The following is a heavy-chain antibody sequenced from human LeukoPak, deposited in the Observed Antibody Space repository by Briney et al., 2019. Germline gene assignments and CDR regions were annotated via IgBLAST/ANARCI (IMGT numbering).Heavy chain of an antibody. V-gene: IGHV5-51*01. Sequence: GESLKISCKGSGYTFTSYWIGWVRQMPGKGLEYMGIIHPGDSDTRYIPSFQGQVTISVDRSSTTAYLQWSRLRASDTAMYYCATHPGGLQSGFDNWGQGTLVTVSS. CDR3: ATHPGGLQSGFDN. CDR2: IHPGDSDT. CDR1: GYTFTSYW. J-gene: IGHJ4*02. D-gene: IGHD5-24*01.